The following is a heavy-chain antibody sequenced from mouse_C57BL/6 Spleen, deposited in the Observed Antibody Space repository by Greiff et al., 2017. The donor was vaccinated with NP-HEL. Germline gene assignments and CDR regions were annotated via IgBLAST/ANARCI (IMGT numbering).Heavy chain of an antibody. CDR1: GYAFSSYW. V-gene: IGHV1-80*01. CDR2: IYPGDGDT. Sequence: VQLQQSGAELVKPGASVKISCKASGYAFSSYWMNWVKQRPGKGLEWIGQIYPGDGDTNYNGKFKGKATLTADKSSSTAYMQLSSLTSEDSAVYFCAREGIYDGYYDTSCDYWGQGTTLTVSS. D-gene: IGHD2-3*01. J-gene: IGHJ2*01. CDR3: AREGIYDGYYDTSCDY.